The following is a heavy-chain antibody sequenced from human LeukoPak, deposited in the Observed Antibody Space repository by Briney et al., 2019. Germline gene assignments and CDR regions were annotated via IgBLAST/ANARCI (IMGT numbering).Heavy chain of an antibody. CDR2: INWNGGST. CDR1: GFTFDDYG. Sequence: PGGSLRLSCVASGFTFDDYGMSWVRQAPGKGLEWVSGINWNGGSTGYADSVKGRFTISRDNAKNSLYLQMNSLRAEDTALYYCARMVVVVTASRNWFDPWGQGTLVTVSS. D-gene: IGHD3-22*01. CDR3: ARMVVVVTASRNWFDP. J-gene: IGHJ5*02. V-gene: IGHV3-20*04.